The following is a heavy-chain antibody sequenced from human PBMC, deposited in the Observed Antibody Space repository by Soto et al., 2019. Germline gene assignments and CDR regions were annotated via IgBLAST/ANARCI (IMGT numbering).Heavy chain of an antibody. CDR1: GFSPNTRAVG. CDR3: AHRHDLGGFDI. V-gene: IGHV2-5*01. CDR2: INWNDDE. J-gene: IGHJ3*02. D-gene: IGHD2-15*01. Sequence: SGPTLVNPTQTLTLTCTFSGFSPNTRAVGVGWIRQPPGKALEWLALINWNDDERYSPSLKDRLTITKDTSRSHVVLTMTNVEPVDTATYYCAHRHDLGGFDIWGQGTTVTISS.